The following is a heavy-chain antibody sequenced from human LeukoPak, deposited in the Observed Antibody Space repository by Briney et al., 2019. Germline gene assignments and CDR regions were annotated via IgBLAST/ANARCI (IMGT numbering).Heavy chain of an antibody. J-gene: IGHJ4*02. CDR1: GFTFSSYW. Sequence: GGSLRLSCAASGFTFSSYWISWVRQAPGKGLEWVANMKQDGSEKYYVDSVKGRFTISRDNAKNSLYLQMNSLRAEDTAVYYCARDRQWLDYWGQGTLVTVSS. CDR2: MKQDGSEK. CDR3: ARDRQWLDY. V-gene: IGHV3-7*01. D-gene: IGHD6-19*01.